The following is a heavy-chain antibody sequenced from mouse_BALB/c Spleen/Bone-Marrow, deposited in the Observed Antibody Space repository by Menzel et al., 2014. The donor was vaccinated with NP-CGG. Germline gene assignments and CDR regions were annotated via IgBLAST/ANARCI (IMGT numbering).Heavy chain of an antibody. J-gene: IGHJ4*01. V-gene: IGHV5-17*02. CDR1: GFTFSSFG. CDR3: ARSGYYGSSPYYAMDY. D-gene: IGHD1-1*01. CDR2: ISSGGSTI. Sequence: EVQGVESGGGLVQPGGSRKLSCAASGFTFSSFGMHWVRQAPEKGLEWVAYISSGGSTIYYADTVKGRFTISRDNPKNTLFLQMTSLRSEDTAMYYCARSGYYGSSPYYAMDYWGQGTSVTVSS.